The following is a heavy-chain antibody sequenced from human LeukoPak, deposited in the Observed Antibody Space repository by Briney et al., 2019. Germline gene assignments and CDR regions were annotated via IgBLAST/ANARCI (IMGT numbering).Heavy chain of an antibody. CDR3: ARMTFGGMDV. D-gene: IGHD3-16*01. J-gene: IGHJ6*04. CDR2: TTSKGNNYIT. Sequence: PLSLSSVVSGLPLTDQYMEWVRQAPGKGLEWVGRTTSKGNNYITEYAASVRGRFTISRDDSRNSVYLQMNSLKTEDTAVYYCARMTFGGMDVWGKGATVTVSS. CDR1: GLPLTDQY. V-gene: IGHV3-72*01.